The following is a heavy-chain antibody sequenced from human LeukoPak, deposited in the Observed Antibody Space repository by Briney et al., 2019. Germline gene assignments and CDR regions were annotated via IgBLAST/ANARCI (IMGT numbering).Heavy chain of an antibody. CDR1: GGSINSYY. D-gene: IGHD4-23*01. Sequence: SETLSLTCTVSGGSINSYYWTWIRQSAGKGLEWIGRMYSSGGTNYNPSLKSRVSMSVDTSKNQFALKLTSVTAADTAVSYCARGGKATVVTMWGQGILVTVSS. J-gene: IGHJ4*02. CDR3: ARGGKATVVTM. V-gene: IGHV4-4*07. CDR2: MYSSGGT.